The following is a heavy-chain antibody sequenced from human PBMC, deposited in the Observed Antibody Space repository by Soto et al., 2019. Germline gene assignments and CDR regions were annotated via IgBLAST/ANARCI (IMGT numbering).Heavy chain of an antibody. CDR1: GFSFSSYW. CDR3: ASVQVTRGYNWFDP. J-gene: IGHJ5*02. D-gene: IGHD4-4*01. V-gene: IGHV3-7*01. Sequence: EVQLVESGGGLVQPGGSLRLSCAASGFSFSSYWMSWVRQAPGKGLEWVANIKQDGSEQYYVDSVKGRFTISRDNAKNSLYLQINSLRAEDTAVYYCASVQVTRGYNWFDPWGQGTLVTVSS. CDR2: IKQDGSEQ.